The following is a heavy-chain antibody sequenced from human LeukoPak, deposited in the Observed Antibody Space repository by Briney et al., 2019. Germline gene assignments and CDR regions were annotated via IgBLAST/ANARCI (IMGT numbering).Heavy chain of an antibody. CDR1: GFTFSSYA. J-gene: IGHJ4*02. CDR3: AKVPLEGVWFGVLSGYYFDY. D-gene: IGHD3-10*01. V-gene: IGHV3-23*01. Sequence: GSLRLSCAASGFTFSSYAMSWVRQAPGKGLEWVSAISGSGGSTYYADSVKGRFTISRDNSKNTLYLQMNSLRAEDTAVYYCAKVPLEGVWFGVLSGYYFDYWGQGTLVTVSS. CDR2: ISGSGGST.